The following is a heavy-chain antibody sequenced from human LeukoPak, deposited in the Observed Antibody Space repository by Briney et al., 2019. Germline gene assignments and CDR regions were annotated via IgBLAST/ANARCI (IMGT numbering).Heavy chain of an antibody. D-gene: IGHD4-17*01. CDR3: ASLTTVTQGYFDS. CDR2: IYYSGST. V-gene: IGHV4-59*08. Sequence: SETLSLTCTVSGGSITSYYWSWIRQPPGKGLEWIGYIYYSGSTNYNPSLKGRLTIPVDASKNQFSLKLSSVTATDTAVYYCASLTTVTQGYFDSWGQGTLVTVSS. CDR1: GGSITSYY. J-gene: IGHJ4*02.